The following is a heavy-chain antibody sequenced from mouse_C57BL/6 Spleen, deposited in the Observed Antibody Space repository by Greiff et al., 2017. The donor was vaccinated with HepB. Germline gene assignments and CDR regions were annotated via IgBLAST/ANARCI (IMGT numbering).Heavy chain of an antibody. CDR1: GFTFSDFY. CDR3: ARDASFLGYFDV. J-gene: IGHJ1*03. CDR2: SRNKANDYTT. V-gene: IGHV7-1*01. Sequence: EVQVVESGGGLVQSGRSLRLSCATSGFTFSDFYMAWVRQAPGKGLEWIAASRNKANDYTTEYSASVKGRFIVSRDTSQSILYLQMNALRAEYTAIYYCARDASFLGYFDVWGTGTTVTVSS.